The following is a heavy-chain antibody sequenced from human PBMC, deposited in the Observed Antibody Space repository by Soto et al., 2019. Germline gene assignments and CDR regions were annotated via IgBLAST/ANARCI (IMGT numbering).Heavy chain of an antibody. V-gene: IGHV5-10-1*01. J-gene: IGHJ6*02. CDR2: IDPSDSYT. CDR3: ARHGWNDSSGWLPYGMDV. CDR1: GDSFTSYW. Sequence: GESLKISCKGSGDSFTSYWISWVRQMPGKGLEWRGRIDPSDSYTNYSPSFQGHVTISADKSISTAYLQWSSLKASDTAMYYCARHGWNDSSGWLPYGMDVWGQGSTVTVSS. D-gene: IGHD6-19*01.